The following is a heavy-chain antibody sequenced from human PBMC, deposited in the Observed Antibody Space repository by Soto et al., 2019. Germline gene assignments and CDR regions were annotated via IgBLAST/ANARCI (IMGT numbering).Heavy chain of an antibody. CDR3: AREQQLAFGN. V-gene: IGHV3-48*01. CDR1: GFTFSSYS. Sequence: EVQLVESGGGLVQPGGSLRLSCAASGFTFSSYSFNWVRQAPGKGLEWLSYIGSSSTTIYYADSVKGRFIISRDNAKNSLYLQMNSLRPEDTAVYYCAREQQLAFGNWGQGTRVTVSS. CDR2: IGSSSTTI. D-gene: IGHD6-13*01. J-gene: IGHJ4*02.